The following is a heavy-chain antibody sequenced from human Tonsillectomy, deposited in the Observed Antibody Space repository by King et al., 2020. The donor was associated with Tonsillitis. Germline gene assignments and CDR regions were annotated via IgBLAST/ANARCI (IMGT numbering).Heavy chain of an antibody. J-gene: IGHJ6*04. Sequence: VQLVESGAEVRKPGASVKVSCKASGYTFNSYYINWVRQAAGQGLEWVGWMNPNSANTGYAQKFQGRVSLSRNTSIRTAYMELSSLRSEDTAVYYCARTMFKYSISSVRRYNYDGMDVWGKGTTVTVSS. D-gene: IGHD6-6*01. CDR1: GYTFNSYY. V-gene: IGHV1-8*01. CDR2: MNPNSANT. CDR3: ARTMFKYSISSVRRYNYDGMDV.